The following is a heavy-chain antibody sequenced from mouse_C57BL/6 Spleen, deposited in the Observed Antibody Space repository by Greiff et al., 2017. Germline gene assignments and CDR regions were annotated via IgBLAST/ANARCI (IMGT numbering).Heavy chain of an antibody. CDR3: ARDGGYKRDRYFDV. J-gene: IGHJ1*03. D-gene: IGHD1-3*01. CDR1: GFTFSSYA. V-gene: IGHV5-4*01. Sequence: EVQVVESGGGLVKPGGSLKLSCAASGFTFSSYAMSWVRQTPEKRLEWVATISDGGSYTYYPDNVKGRFTISRDNAKNNLYLQMSHLKSEDTAMYYCARDGGYKRDRYFDVWGTGTTVTVSS. CDR2: ISDGGSYT.